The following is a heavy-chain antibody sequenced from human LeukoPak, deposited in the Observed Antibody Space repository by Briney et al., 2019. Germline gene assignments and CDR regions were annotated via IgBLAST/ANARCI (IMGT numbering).Heavy chain of an antibody. CDR1: GFTFSSYA. CDR3: ARDRGSSWYSQFDY. J-gene: IGHJ4*02. V-gene: IGHV3-30-3*01. D-gene: IGHD6-13*01. Sequence: QAGGSLRLSCAASGFTFSSYAMHWVRQAPGKGLEWVAVISYDGSNKYYADSVKGRFTISRDNSKNTLYLQMNSLRAEDTAVYYCARDRGSSWYSQFDYWGQGTLVTVSS. CDR2: ISYDGSNK.